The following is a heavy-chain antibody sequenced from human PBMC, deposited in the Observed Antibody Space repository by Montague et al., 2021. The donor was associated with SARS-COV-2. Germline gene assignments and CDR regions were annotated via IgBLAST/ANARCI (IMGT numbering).Heavy chain of an antibody. V-gene: IGHV3-11*01. J-gene: IGHJ4*02. CDR1: GFTVSDYY. Sequence: SLRLSCAASGFTVSDYYMSWIRQAPGKGLEWVSYITDSGSTHYADSVKGRFTISRDNAKNSLYLQMNSLRAEDTAVYYCARDAKATLYWGQGTLVTVSS. CDR2: ITDSGST. CDR3: ARDAKATLY. D-gene: IGHD1-1*01.